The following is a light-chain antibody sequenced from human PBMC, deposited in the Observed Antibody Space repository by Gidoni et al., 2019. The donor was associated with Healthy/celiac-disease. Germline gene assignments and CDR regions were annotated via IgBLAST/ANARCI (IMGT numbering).Light chain of an antibody. Sequence: SYVLTQPPSVSVAPGKTARITCGGNNIGSKSVHWYQQKPGQAPVLVIYYDSDRPSGIPERFSGSNSGNTATLTSSRVEAGDEADYYCQVWDSSSDHPDVVFGGGTKLTVL. CDR3: QVWDSSSDHPDVV. J-gene: IGLJ2*01. CDR1: NIGSKS. CDR2: YDS. V-gene: IGLV3-21*04.